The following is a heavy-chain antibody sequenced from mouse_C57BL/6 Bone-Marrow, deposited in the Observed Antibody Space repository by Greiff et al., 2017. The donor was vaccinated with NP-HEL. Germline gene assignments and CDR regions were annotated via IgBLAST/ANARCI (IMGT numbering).Heavy chain of an antibody. CDR1: GYTFPSYW. Sequence: QVPLQQPGAELVRPGTSVKLSCKASGYTFPSYWMHWVKQRPGQGLEWIGVIDPSDSYTNFNQKFKGKATLTVDTSSSTAYMQLSSLTSEDSAVYYCARKGNYDFDDWGQGTTLTVSS. V-gene: IGHV1-59*01. J-gene: IGHJ2*01. CDR3: ARKGNYDFDD. CDR2: IDPSDSYT. D-gene: IGHD2-1*01.